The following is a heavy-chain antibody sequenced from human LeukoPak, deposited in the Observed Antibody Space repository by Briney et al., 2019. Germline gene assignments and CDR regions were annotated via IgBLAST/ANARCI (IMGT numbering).Heavy chain of an antibody. J-gene: IGHJ4*02. Sequence: ASVKVSCKASGYTFTSYGISWVRQAPGQGLEWMGWISAYNGNTNYAQKLQGRVIMTTDTSTSTAYMELRSLRSDDTAVYYCARVEAYYYDSSGYDFDYWGQGTLVTVSS. D-gene: IGHD3-22*01. CDR2: ISAYNGNT. CDR1: GYTFTSYG. CDR3: ARVEAYYYDSSGYDFDY. V-gene: IGHV1-18*01.